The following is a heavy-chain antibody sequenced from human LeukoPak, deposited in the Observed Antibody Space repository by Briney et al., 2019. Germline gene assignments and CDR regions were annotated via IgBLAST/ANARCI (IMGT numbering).Heavy chain of an antibody. CDR3: ARDFVVVVAATYFDY. D-gene: IGHD2-15*01. Sequence: ASVKVSCKASGSTFTSYGISWVRQAPGQGLEWMGWISACNGNTNYAQKLQGRVTMTTDTSTSTAYMELRSLRSDDTAVYYCARDFVVVVAATYFDYWGQGTLVTVSS. CDR1: GSTFTSYG. CDR2: ISACNGNT. J-gene: IGHJ4*02. V-gene: IGHV1-18*01.